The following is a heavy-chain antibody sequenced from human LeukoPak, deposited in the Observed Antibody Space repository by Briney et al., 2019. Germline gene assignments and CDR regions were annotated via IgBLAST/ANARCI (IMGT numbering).Heavy chain of an antibody. D-gene: IGHD2-8*01. Sequence: GGSLRLSLAASGSIFITPWIHCVRQAPGKGLVWVSQINSDGGRTRYADSVKGRLTISRDNAKNTVYLQMNSLRTDDTAMYYCARGRNGFFDYWGHGTLVTVSS. CDR1: GSIFITPW. CDR3: ARGRNGFFDY. CDR2: INSDGGRT. V-gene: IGHV3-74*01. J-gene: IGHJ4*01.